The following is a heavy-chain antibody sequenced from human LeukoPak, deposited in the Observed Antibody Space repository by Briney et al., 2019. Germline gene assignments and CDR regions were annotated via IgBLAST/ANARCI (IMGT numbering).Heavy chain of an antibody. D-gene: IGHD7-27*01. Sequence: PGGSLRLSCAAAGFSFSNYEMNWVRQAPGKGLEWVSHISSSGTTIDYGDSVRGRVTISRDNAKNSLYLQINSLRADDTAFYYCARDLGGWYFHLWGRGTLVIVSS. CDR1: GFSFSNYE. CDR2: ISSSGTTI. CDR3: ARDLGGWYFHL. J-gene: IGHJ2*01. V-gene: IGHV3-48*03.